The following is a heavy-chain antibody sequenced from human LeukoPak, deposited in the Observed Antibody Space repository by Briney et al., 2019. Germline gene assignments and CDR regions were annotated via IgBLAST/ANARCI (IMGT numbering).Heavy chain of an antibody. CDR1: GFTFSSYW. CDR2: IKQDGSEK. D-gene: IGHD3-3*01. Sequence: GGSLRLSCAASGFTFSSYWMSWVRQAPGKGLEWVANIKQDGSEKYYVDSVKGRFTISRDNAKNSLYLQMNSLRAEDTAVYYCARDPPYYDFWSGYYNYWGQGTLVTVS. J-gene: IGHJ4*02. V-gene: IGHV3-7*01. CDR3: ARDPPYYDFWSGYYNY.